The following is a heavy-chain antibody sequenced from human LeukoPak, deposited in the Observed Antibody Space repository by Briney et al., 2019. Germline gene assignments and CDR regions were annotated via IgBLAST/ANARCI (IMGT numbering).Heavy chain of an antibody. J-gene: IGHJ6*02. Sequence: GGSLRLSCAASGVSVSSSSMNWVRQAPGKGLEWISYIGSSGTSTYYADSVKGRFTISRDIAKNSLYLQMNSLGDEDTAVYYCARAGVWGQGTTVTVSS. CDR2: IGSSGTST. CDR3: ARAGV. CDR1: GVSVSSSS. V-gene: IGHV3-48*02.